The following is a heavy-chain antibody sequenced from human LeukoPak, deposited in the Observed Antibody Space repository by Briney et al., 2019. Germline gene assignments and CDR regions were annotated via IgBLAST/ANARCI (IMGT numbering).Heavy chain of an antibody. Sequence: ASVKVSCKASGYTFTSYYMHWVRQAPGQGLEWMGIINPSGGSTSYAQKFQGRVTMTRDMSTSTVYMELSSLRSEDTAVYYCARPQTPSYYYDSSGDAFDIWGQGTMVTVSS. D-gene: IGHD3-22*01. CDR1: GYTFTSYY. CDR3: ARPQTPSYYYDSSGDAFDI. V-gene: IGHV1-46*01. J-gene: IGHJ3*02. CDR2: INPSGGST.